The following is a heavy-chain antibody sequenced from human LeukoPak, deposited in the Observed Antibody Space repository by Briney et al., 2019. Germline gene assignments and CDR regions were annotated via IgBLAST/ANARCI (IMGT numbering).Heavy chain of an antibody. V-gene: IGHV2-5*02. CDR3: VHWKSSSWQNWFDQ. D-gene: IGHD2-15*01. J-gene: IGHJ5*02. CDR2: IYWDDDK. CDR1: GFSLTTFGVG. Sequence: SGPTLVNPTQTLTLTCTFSGFSLTTFGVGVGWIRQPPGKALEWLALIYWDDDKRYSPSLKSRLTITKGTSKDQVVLSVTNMDPVDTGTYYCVHWKSSSWQNWFDQWGQGSLVTVSS.